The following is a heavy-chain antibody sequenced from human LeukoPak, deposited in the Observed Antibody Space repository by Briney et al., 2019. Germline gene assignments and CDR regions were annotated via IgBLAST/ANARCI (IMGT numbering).Heavy chain of an antibody. D-gene: IGHD3-10*01. CDR3: ARDVLWFGELGAYYYYYIDV. J-gene: IGHJ6*03. V-gene: IGHV4-4*07. CDR2: IYTSGST. Sequence: AETLPLTCTVSGGSISSYYWSWIRQPAGKGLEWIGRIYTSGSTNYNPSLKSRVTMSVDTSKNQFSLKLSSVTAADTAVYYCARDVLWFGELGAYYYYYIDVWGKGTTVTVSS. CDR1: GGSISSYY.